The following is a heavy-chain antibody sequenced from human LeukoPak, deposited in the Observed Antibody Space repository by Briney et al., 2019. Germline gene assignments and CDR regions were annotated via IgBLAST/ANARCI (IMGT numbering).Heavy chain of an antibody. V-gene: IGHV1-2*06. D-gene: IGHD4-11*01. CDR2: INPNTGST. CDR1: GYTFTGYY. Sequence: ASVKVSCKASGYTFTGYYMHWVRQAPGQGLEWMGRINPNTGSTNHAQRFQGRVTLTRDNYIDTAYMELKRLRSDDTAMYYCARGEDSANWGQGTLVIVSS. CDR3: ARGEDSAN. J-gene: IGHJ4*02.